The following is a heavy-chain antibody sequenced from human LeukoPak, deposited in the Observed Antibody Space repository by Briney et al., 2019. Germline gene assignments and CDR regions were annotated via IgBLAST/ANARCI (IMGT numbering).Heavy chain of an antibody. J-gene: IGHJ5*02. V-gene: IGHV4-39*01. D-gene: IGHD6-13*01. CDR3: ARRVAAAGTAFDP. CDR2: IYYSGST. CDR1: GGSISSSSYY. Sequence: NPSETLSLTCTVSGGSISSSSYYWRWIRQPPGKWLQWIESIYYSGSTYYNPSLKSRVTICVDTSKNQFSLKLSSVTAADTAVYYCARRVAAAGTAFDPWGQGTLVTVSS.